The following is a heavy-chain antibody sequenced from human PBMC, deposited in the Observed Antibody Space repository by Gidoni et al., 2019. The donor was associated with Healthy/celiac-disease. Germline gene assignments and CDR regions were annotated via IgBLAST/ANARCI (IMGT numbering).Heavy chain of an antibody. J-gene: IGHJ2*01. D-gene: IGHD6-19*01. Sequence: EVQLVESGGGLVQPGGSLRLSCAASGFTFSSDWMSWVRQAPGKGLEWVANIKQDGSEKYYVDSVKGRFTISRDNAKNSLYLQMNSLRAEDTAVYYCARDAYSSGWYSKKGRHWYFDLWGRGTLVTVSS. CDR3: ARDAYSSGWYSKKGRHWYFDL. V-gene: IGHV3-7*05. CDR2: IKQDGSEK. CDR1: GFTFSSDW.